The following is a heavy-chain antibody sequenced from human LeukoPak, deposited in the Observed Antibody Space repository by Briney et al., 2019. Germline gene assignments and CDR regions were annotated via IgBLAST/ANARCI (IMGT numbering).Heavy chain of an antibody. D-gene: IGHD6-19*01. CDR1: GFTFSSYA. J-gene: IGHJ4*02. V-gene: IGHV3-23*01. Sequence: GGSLRLSCAASGFTFSSYAMSWVRQAPGKGLEWVSAISGSADYTYYADSVKGRFTISRDNSKNTLYLQMIRLGAEDTAIYYCAKHGFSSGWPQVPSDHWGQGTLVTVSS. CDR3: AKHGFSSGWPQVPSDH. CDR2: ISGSADYT.